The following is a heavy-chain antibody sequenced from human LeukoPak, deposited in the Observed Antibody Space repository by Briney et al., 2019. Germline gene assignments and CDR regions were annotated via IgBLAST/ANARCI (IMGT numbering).Heavy chain of an antibody. CDR3: ARGRRYSSPIDY. D-gene: IGHD6-13*01. CDR2: INPNTGGT. Sequence: ASVKVSWKASGYTFTDYYMHWVRQAPGQGLEWMAWINPNTGGTNYAQNFQGRVTLTRDTSINTAYMELSRLRSDDTAVYYCARGRRYSSPIDYWGQGTLVTVSS. V-gene: IGHV1-2*02. J-gene: IGHJ4*02. CDR1: GYTFTDYY.